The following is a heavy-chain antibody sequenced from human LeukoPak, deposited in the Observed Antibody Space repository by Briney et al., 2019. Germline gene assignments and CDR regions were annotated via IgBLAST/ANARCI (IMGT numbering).Heavy chain of an antibody. CDR1: GFTFSSYG. V-gene: IGHV3-30*02. D-gene: IGHD3-10*01. J-gene: IGHJ4*02. CDR2: IRYDGSNK. Sequence: AGGSLRLSCAASGFTFSSYGMHWVRQAPGKGLEWVAFIRYDGSNKYYADSVKGRFTISRDNSKNTLYLQMNSLRAEDTAVYYCAKALLWFGELSPIDYWGQGTLVTVSS. CDR3: AKALLWFGELSPIDY.